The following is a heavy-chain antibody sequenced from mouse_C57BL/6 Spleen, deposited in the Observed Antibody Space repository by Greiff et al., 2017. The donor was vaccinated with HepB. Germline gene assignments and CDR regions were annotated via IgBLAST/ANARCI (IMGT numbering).Heavy chain of an antibody. D-gene: IGHD4-1*01. J-gene: IGHJ4*01. CDR2: IDPSDSYT. Sequence: QVQLQQSGAELVRPGTSVKLSCKASGYTFTSYWMHWVKQRPGQGLEWIGVIDPSDSYTNYNQKFKGKATLTVDTSSSTAYMQLSSLTSEDSAVYYCARAGKDYAMDYWGQGTSVTVSS. CDR1: GYTFTSYW. V-gene: IGHV1-59*01. CDR3: ARAGKDYAMDY.